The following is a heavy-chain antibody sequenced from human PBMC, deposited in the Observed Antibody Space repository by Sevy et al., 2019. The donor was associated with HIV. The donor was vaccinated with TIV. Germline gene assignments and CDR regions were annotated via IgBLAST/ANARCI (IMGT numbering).Heavy chain of an antibody. CDR2: MHYGGNT. Sequence: SETLSLTCTASGGSLVSPTFYWGWVRQPPGERPEWIAAMHYGGNTYYNPSLKDRLAMSIDTSKNQFSLNLTSVTAADAAVYHCVRDHHLRGRHWFDSWGQGALVTVSS. CDR3: VRDHHLRGRHWFDS. J-gene: IGHJ5*01. V-gene: IGHV4-39*02. CDR1: GGSLVSPTFY. D-gene: IGHD3-16*01.